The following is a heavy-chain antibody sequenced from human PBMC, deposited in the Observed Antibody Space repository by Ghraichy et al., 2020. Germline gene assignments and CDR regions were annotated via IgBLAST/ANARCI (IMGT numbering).Heavy chain of an antibody. V-gene: IGHV3-23*01. CDR3: AKLSPSGSYQRPRDY. Sequence: GESQNISCAASGFTFSSYAMSWVRQAPGKGLEWVSAISGSGGSTYYADSVKGRFTISRDNSKNTLYLQMNSLRAEDTAVYYCAKLSPSGSYQRPRDYWGQGTLVTVSS. D-gene: IGHD3-10*01. J-gene: IGHJ4*02. CDR1: GFTFSSYA. CDR2: ISGSGGST.